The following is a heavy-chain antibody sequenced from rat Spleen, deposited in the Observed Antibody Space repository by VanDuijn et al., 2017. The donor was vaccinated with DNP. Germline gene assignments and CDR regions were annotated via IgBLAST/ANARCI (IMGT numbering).Heavy chain of an antibody. CDR1: GYSITNNY. CDR2: ISYSGRT. V-gene: IGHV3-1*01. D-gene: IGHD1-11*01. J-gene: IGHJ2*01. Sequence: EVQLQESGPGLVKPSQSLSLTCSVTGYSITNNYWGWIRKFPGNKMEYIGHISYSGRTHYNSSLKSRISISRDTSKNQFFLHLTSVTTEDTATYYCARLHYGLDYWGQGVMVTVSS. CDR3: ARLHYGLDY.